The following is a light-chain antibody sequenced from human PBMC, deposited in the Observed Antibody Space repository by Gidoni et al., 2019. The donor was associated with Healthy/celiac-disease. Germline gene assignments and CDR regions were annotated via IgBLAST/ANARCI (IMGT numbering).Light chain of an antibody. V-gene: IGKV1-8*01. Sequence: AIRMTQSPSSLSASTGDRVTITCRASQGINTYLAWYQQKPGKAPKLLIYAASTLQSEVPSRFSGSGSGTDFTLTISCLQSEDFATYYCQQYYSYPRTFXQXTKVEIK. CDR2: AAS. CDR3: QQYYSYPRT. CDR1: QGINTY. J-gene: IGKJ1*01.